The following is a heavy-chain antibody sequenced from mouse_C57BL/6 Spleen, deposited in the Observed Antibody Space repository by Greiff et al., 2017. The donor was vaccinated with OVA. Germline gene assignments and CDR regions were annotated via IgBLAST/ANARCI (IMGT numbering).Heavy chain of an antibody. J-gene: IGHJ2*01. CDR2: IRNKANGYTT. V-gene: IGHV7-3*01. Sequence: EVQVVESGGGLVQPGGSLSLSCAASGFTFTDYYMSWVRQPPGKALEWLGFIRNKANGYTTEYSASVKGRFTISRDNSQSILYLQMNALRAEDSATYYCARYAGTGGYYFDYWGQGTTLTVSS. CDR3: ARYAGTGGYYFDY. D-gene: IGHD4-1*01. CDR1: GFTFTDYY.